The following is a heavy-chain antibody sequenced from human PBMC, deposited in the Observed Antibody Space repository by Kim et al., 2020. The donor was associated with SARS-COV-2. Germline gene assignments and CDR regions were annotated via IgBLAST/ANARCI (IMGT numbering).Heavy chain of an antibody. V-gene: IGHV1-69*04. J-gene: IGHJ4*02. CDR3: EGEMVGGY. CDR1: GGTFSSYA. CDR2: IIPILGIA. Sequence: SVKVSCKASGGTFSSYAISWVRQAPGQGLEWMGRIIPILGIANYAQKFQGRVTITADKSTSTAYMELSSLRYEDTAVYYCEGEMVGGYWAQGTLVTVSS. D-gene: IGHD2-15*01.